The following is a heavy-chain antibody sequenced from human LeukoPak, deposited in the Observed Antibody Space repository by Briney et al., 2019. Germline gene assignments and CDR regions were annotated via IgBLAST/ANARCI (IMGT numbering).Heavy chain of an antibody. D-gene: IGHD2-2*01. CDR1: GGSISSYY. V-gene: IGHV4-59*01. CDR2: IYYSGST. CDR3: ARGGDIVVVPAATYFDY. Sequence: SETLSLTCTVSGGSISSYYWSWIRQPPGKGLEWIGYIYYSGSTNYNPSLKSRVTISVDTSKNQFSLKLSSVTAADTAVYYCARGGDIVVVPAATYFDYWGQGTLVTVSS. J-gene: IGHJ4*02.